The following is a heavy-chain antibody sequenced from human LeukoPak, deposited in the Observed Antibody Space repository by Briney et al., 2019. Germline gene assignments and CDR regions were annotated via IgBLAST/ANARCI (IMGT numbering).Heavy chain of an antibody. Sequence: PSETLSLTCAVYGGSFSGYYWSWIRQPPGKGLEWIGEINHSGSTNYNPSLKSRVTISVDTSKNQFSLKLSSVTAADTAVYYCARRGPIAAAGRSFRFGYYYYMDVWGKGTTVTISS. D-gene: IGHD6-13*01. J-gene: IGHJ6*03. V-gene: IGHV4-34*01. CDR3: ARRGPIAAAGRSFRFGYYYYMDV. CDR2: INHSGST. CDR1: GGSFSGYY.